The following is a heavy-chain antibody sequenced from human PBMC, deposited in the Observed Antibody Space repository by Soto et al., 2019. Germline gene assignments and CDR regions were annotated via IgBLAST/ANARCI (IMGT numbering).Heavy chain of an antibody. D-gene: IGHD2-2*01. J-gene: IGHJ5*02. CDR3: AREEGHLGYCSSTSCYGRYNWFDP. CDR1: GGSISSYY. CDR2: IYYSGST. Sequence: SETLSLTCTVSGGSISSYYWSWIRQPPGKGLEWIGYIYYSGSTNYNPSLKSRVTISVDTSKNQFSLKVSSVTAADTAVYYCAREEGHLGYCSSTSCYGRYNWFDPWGQGTLVTVSS. V-gene: IGHV4-59*01.